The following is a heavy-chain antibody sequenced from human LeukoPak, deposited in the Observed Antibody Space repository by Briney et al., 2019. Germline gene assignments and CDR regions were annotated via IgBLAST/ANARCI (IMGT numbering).Heavy chain of an antibody. J-gene: IGHJ4*02. D-gene: IGHD3-22*01. V-gene: IGHV1-69*02. CDR2: IIPMLSIT. CDR1: GVTLITHI. CDR3: ARHSSRGHYYDFDS. Sequence: ASVKVSCKASGVTLITHIISWVRQAPGQGLEWMGRIIPMLSITNYAQKFQGRVMITADKSTNTAYMKLTSPTSEDTAVYFCARHSSRGHYYDFDSWGQGTLVTVSS.